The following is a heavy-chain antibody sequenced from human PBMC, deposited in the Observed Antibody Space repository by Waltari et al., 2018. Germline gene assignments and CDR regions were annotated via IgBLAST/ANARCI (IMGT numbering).Heavy chain of an antibody. D-gene: IGHD5-12*01. CDR1: GFTFSTYN. CDR3: ARGRDGYIQDVFDI. J-gene: IGHJ3*02. CDR2: ISSSTTT. Sequence: EVQLVESGGGMVQPGESLRLSCVASGFTFSTYNMNWVRQAPGKGVEWVSYISSSTTTYYADYVKGRFTISRDNAKNSLYLQMNSLRAEDTALYYCARGRDGYIQDVFDIWGQGTMVSVSS. V-gene: IGHV3-48*01.